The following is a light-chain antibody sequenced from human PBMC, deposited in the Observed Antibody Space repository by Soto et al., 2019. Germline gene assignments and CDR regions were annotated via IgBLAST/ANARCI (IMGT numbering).Light chain of an antibody. V-gene: IGKV2-28*01. Sequence: DIVMTQSPLSLPVTPGEPASISCRSSQSLLHSNGYNYLDWYLQKPGQSPQLLIYLGSNRASGVPDRFSGSGSGRDFTLKISRVEAEDVGVYYCMQALQTPLTFGGGTRWISN. CDR1: QSLLHSNGYNY. CDR3: MQALQTPLT. J-gene: IGKJ4*01. CDR2: LGS.